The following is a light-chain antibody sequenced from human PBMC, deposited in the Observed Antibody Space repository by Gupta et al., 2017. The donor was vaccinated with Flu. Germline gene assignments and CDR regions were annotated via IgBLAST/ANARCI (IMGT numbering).Light chain of an antibody. Sequence: QSVLTQPPSASGTPGQRVTISCSGSSSNLGSNPVKWYQQLPGTAPKLLIYANNQRPSGVPDRCSGSKSGASASLAISGLQSEDEADYFCAAWDDSLNGPNYVFGTGTKVTVL. V-gene: IGLV1-44*01. CDR2: ANN. CDR1: SSNLGSNP. J-gene: IGLJ1*01. CDR3: AAWDDSLNGPNYV.